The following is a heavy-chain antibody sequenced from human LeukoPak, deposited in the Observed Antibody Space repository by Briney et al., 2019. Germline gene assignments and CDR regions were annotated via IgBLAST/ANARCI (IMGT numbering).Heavy chain of an antibody. CDR3: ARWVVTAAAPGLSNWSDP. CDR2: IYYTGST. V-gene: IGHV4-31*03. J-gene: IGHJ5*02. D-gene: IGHD2-2*01. Sequence: SQTLSPTCTVSGGSISSGAYYWSWIRQHPGKGLEWIGYIYYTGSTYYNPSLKSRLTISVDTSKNQFSLRLSSVTAADTAVYYCARWVVTAAAPGLSNWSDPWGQGTLVTVSS. CDR1: GGSISSGAYY.